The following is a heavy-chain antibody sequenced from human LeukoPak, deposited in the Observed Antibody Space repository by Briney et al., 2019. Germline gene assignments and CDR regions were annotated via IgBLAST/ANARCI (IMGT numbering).Heavy chain of an antibody. CDR3: ARTSQIAVANEFDY. D-gene: IGHD6-19*01. CDR2: IIPIFGTA. J-gene: IGHJ4*02. CDR1: GGTFSSYA. V-gene: IGHV1-69*01. Sequence: ASVKVSCKASGGTFSSYAISWVRQAPGQGLEWMGGIIPIFGTANYAQKFQGRVTITADESTSTAYMELSSLRSEDTAVYYCARTSQIAVANEFDYWGQGTLVTVSS.